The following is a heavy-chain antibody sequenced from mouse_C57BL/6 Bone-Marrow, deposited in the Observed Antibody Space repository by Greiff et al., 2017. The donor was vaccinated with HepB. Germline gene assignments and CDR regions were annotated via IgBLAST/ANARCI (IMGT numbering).Heavy chain of an antibody. Sequence: QVQLKQSGAELARPGASVKLSCKASGYTFTSYGISWVKQRTGQGLEWIGEIYPRSGNTYYNEKFKGKATLTADKSSSTAYMELRSLTSDDSAVYFCAREDYYGSSPYAMDYWGQGTSVTVSS. CDR1: GYTFTSYG. CDR2: IYPRSGNT. CDR3: AREDYYGSSPYAMDY. D-gene: IGHD1-1*01. J-gene: IGHJ4*01. V-gene: IGHV1-81*01.